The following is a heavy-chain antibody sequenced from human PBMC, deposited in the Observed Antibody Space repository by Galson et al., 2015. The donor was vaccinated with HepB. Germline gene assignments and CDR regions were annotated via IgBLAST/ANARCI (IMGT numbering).Heavy chain of an antibody. Sequence: QSGAEVKKPGQSLRISCKTSGFSPRSYWINWVRQTPGKGLEWMGRIDPIDSYINYSPSFQGHVSISVDKSINTAYLQWTSLKASDTAIYYCTRRRTNYDVLGGPNAFDLWGQGTMVTVSS. J-gene: IGHJ3*01. CDR2: IDPIDSYI. CDR3: TRRRTNYDVLGGPNAFDL. D-gene: IGHD3-3*01. V-gene: IGHV5-10-1*01. CDR1: GFSPRSYW.